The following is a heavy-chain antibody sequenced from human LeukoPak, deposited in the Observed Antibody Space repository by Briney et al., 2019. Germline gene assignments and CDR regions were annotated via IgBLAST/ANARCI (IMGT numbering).Heavy chain of an antibody. CDR3: ARDLYSSGWYGYDY. V-gene: IGHV3-33*01. CDR2: IWYDGSNK. D-gene: IGHD6-19*01. J-gene: IGHJ4*02. CDR1: GFTFSSYG. Sequence: PGGSLRLSSAASGFTFSSYGMHWVRQAPGKGLEWVAVIWYDGSNKYYADSVKGRFTISRDNSKNTLYLQMNSLRAEDTAVYYCARDLYSSGWYGYDYWGQGTLVTVSS.